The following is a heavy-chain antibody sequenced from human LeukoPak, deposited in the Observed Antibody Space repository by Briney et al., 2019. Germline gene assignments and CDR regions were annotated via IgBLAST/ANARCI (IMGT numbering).Heavy chain of an antibody. V-gene: IGHV3-7*01. CDR1: GFTFGSYW. J-gene: IGHJ4*02. CDR3: ARDSAKGGSKGIIGASDY. Sequence: GGSLRLSCAASGFTFGSYWMSWVRQAPGKGLEWVANIKEDGSEKHYVDFMKGRFTISRDNAKNSLFLQMSSLRDEDTAVYYCARDSAKGGSKGIIGASDYWGQGTLVTVSS. D-gene: IGHD1-26*01. CDR2: IKEDGSEK.